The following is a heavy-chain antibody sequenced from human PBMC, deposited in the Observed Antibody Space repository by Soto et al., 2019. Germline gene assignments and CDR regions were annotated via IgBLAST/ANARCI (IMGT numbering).Heavy chain of an antibody. CDR1: GGTFSSYA. Sequence: SVKVSCKASGGTFSSYAIRWMRQAPGQGLEWMGGIIPIFGTANYAQKFQGRVTITADESTSTAYMELSSLRSEDTAVYYCARPNIVVVVAATRPQYYYGMDVWGQVTTVTVSS. CDR2: IIPIFGTA. J-gene: IGHJ6*02. CDR3: ARPNIVVVVAATRPQYYYGMDV. D-gene: IGHD2-15*01. V-gene: IGHV1-69*13.